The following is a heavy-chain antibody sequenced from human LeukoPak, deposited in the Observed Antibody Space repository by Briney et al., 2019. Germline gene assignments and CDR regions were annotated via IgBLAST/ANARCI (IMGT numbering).Heavy chain of an antibody. CDR1: GFSLSSYA. J-gene: IGHJ4*02. CDR3: AKAPVTSCRGAYCYPFDY. D-gene: IGHD2-21*01. V-gene: IGHV3-23*01. Sequence: GGSLRLSCAASGFSLSSYAMSWVRQVPGKGLEWVSAISSTDAGTYHADSVRGRFTISRDSSKNTLYLQMNSLRAEDAAVYYCAKAPVTSCRGAYCYPFDYWGQGTLVTVSS. CDR2: ISSTDAGT.